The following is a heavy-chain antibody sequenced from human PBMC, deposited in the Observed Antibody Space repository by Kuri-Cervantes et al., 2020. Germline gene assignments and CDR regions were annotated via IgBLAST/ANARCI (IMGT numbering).Heavy chain of an antibody. CDR3: ATALGYCSGGSCREDDY. D-gene: IGHD2-15*01. CDR2: ISYDGSNK. J-gene: IGHJ4*02. V-gene: IGHV3-30*03. Sequence: GGSLRLSCAASGFTFSTYAMSWVRQAPGKGLEWVAVISYDGSNKYYADSVKGRFTISRDNSKNTLYLQMNSLRAEDTAVYYCATALGYCSGGSCREDDYWGQGTLVTVSS. CDR1: GFTFSTYA.